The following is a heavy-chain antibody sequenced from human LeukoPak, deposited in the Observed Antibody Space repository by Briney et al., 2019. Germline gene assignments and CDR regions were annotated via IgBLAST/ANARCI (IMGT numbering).Heavy chain of an antibody. Sequence: GGSLRLSCAASGFTFSDYYMSWIRQPPGKGLEWVSYISSSGTTTYYADSVRGRFTVSRDNAKNSLYLQMDSLSAEDTAVYYCASLRRVNRWGQGTLVTVSS. CDR3: ASLRRVNR. CDR2: ISSSGTTT. D-gene: IGHD3-10*01. V-gene: IGHV3-11*01. J-gene: IGHJ4*02. CDR1: GFTFSDYY.